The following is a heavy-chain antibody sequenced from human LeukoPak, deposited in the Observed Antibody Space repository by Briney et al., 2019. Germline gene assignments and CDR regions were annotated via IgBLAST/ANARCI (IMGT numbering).Heavy chain of an antibody. V-gene: IGHV4-4*07. CDR1: GDPISSYY. J-gene: IGHJ6*03. Sequence: SETLSLTCTVSGDPISSYYWSWMRQPAGKGLEWIGRIYTSGSTNYNPSLKSRVTMSVDTSKNQFSLKLNSVTAADTAVYYCARETPETPYYYYYMDVWGKGTTVTVSS. CDR2: IYTSGST. CDR3: ARETPETPYYYYYMDV. D-gene: IGHD4-23*01.